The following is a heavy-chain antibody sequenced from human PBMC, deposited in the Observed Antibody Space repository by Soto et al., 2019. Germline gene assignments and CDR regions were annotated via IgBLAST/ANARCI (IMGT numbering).Heavy chain of an antibody. D-gene: IGHD3-22*01. V-gene: IGHV3-15*07. CDR2: IKSKTDGGTT. J-gene: IGHJ4*02. CDR3: TTAGDSSGLFFDY. Sequence: EVQLVESGGGLVKPGGSLRLSCAASGFTFSNAWMNWVRQAPGKGLEWVGRIKSKTDGGTTDYAAPAKGRFTISRDDSKNTLYLQMNSLKTEDTAVYYCTTAGDSSGLFFDYWGQGTLVTVSS. CDR1: GFTFSNAW.